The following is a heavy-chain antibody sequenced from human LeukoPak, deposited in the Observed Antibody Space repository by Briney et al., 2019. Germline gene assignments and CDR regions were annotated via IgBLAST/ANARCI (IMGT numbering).Heavy chain of an antibody. CDR2: ISDSGGST. CDR3: ARHDSFIPY. J-gene: IGHJ4*02. Sequence: GGSLRLSCVASGFTFSDYAMSWVRQAPGKGLEWVSGISDSGGSTYYADSVKGRCTVSRDNSKNTVSLQMNNLRAEDTAVYFCARHDSFIPYWGQGTLVTVTS. D-gene: IGHD3-16*02. CDR1: GFTFSDYA. V-gene: IGHV3-23*01.